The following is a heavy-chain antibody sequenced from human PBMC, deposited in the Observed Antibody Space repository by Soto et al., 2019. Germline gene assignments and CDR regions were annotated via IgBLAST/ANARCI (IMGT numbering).Heavy chain of an antibody. CDR2: ISSSGSTI. CDR3: ERGHYSSGGGYFDY. D-gene: IGHD6-19*01. J-gene: IGHJ4*02. CDR1: GFTFSSYE. V-gene: IGHV3-48*03. Sequence: EVQLVESGGGLVQPGGSLRLSCAASGFTFSSYEMNWVRQAPGKGLEWVSYISSSGSTIYYADSVKGRFTISRDNAKNSLYLQMNGLGAEDTAVYDWERGHYSSGGGYFDYWGQETLVTVSS.